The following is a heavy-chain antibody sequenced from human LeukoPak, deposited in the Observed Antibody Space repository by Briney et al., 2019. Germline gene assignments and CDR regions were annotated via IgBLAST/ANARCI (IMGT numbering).Heavy chain of an antibody. CDR1: GFTFSSYS. Sequence: PGGSLRLSCAASGFTFSSYSMNWVRQAPGKGLEWVSYISSSSSTIYYADSVKGRFTISRDNAKNSLYLQMNSLRAEDTALYFCAKDLYSYGLHPFDYWGQGTLVTVSS. J-gene: IGHJ4*02. CDR2: ISSSSSTI. CDR3: AKDLYSYGLHPFDY. V-gene: IGHV3-48*04. D-gene: IGHD5-18*01.